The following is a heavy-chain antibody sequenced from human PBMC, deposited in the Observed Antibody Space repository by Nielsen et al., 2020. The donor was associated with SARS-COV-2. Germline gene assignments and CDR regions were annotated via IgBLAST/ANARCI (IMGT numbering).Heavy chain of an antibody. V-gene: IGHV3-23*01. J-gene: IGHJ4*01. CDR3: AAKYGGEWLAVFDY. D-gene: IGHD6-19*01. Sequence: GGSLRLSCTVSGGSISSSSYYWGWIRQPPGKGLEWVSAISASGASTYYADSVKGRFTISRDNSKNTLYLQMNSLEIEDTAVYYCAAKYGGEWLAVFDYWGQGTQVTVSS. CDR1: GGSISSSSYY. CDR2: ISASGAST.